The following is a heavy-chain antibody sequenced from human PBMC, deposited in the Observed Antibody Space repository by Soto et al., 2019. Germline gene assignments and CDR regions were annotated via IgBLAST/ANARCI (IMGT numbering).Heavy chain of an antibody. J-gene: IGHJ4*02. CDR3: ARGSMVRGVIKYFDY. CDR1: VVSISSGGYY. Sequence: PSETLSLTCTFSVVSISSGGYYWSWIRQHPGKGLEWIGYIYYSGSTYYNPSLKSRVTISVDTSKNQFSLKLSSVTAADTAVYYCARGSMVRGVIKYFDYWGQGTLVIVSS. CDR2: IYYSGST. D-gene: IGHD3-10*01. V-gene: IGHV4-31*03.